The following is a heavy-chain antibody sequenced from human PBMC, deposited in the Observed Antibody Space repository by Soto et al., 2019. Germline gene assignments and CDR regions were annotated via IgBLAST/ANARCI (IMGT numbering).Heavy chain of an antibody. V-gene: IGHV1-18*01. D-gene: IGHD5-12*01. J-gene: IGHJ4*02. CDR3: ARTALGGYSGYDYLSDFDY. CDR1: GYTFTSYG. CDR2: ISAYNGNT. Sequence: ASVKVSCKASGYTFTSYGISWVRQAPGQGLEWMGWISAYNGNTNYAQKLQGRVTMTTDTSTSTAYMELRSLRSDDTAVYYCARTALGGYSGYDYLSDFDYWGQGTLVTVSS.